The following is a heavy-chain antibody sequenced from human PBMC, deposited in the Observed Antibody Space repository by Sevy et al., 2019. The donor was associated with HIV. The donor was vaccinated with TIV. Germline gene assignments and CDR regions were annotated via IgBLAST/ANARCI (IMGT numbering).Heavy chain of an antibody. V-gene: IGHV3-7*01. D-gene: IGHD5-18*01. CDR3: GRDRAYSAVDY. J-gene: IGHJ4*02. CDR2: INEDGSRL. CDR1: GFTFSDSW. Sequence: GGSLRLSCVASGFTFSDSWMIWVRQAPGKGLERIAFINEDGSRLGYVDSVRGRFTISRENIKNSLYLQMNNLRAEDTALYFCGRDRAYSAVDYWGQGTLVTVS.